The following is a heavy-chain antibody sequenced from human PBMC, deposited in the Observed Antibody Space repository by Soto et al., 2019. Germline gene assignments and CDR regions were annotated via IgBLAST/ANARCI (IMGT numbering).Heavy chain of an antibody. D-gene: IGHD2-8*01. CDR2: IIPIFGTA. J-gene: IGHJ6*02. V-gene: IGHV1-69*06. CDR1: GGTFGSYA. CDR3: ASIPNGGFPNPLQWLLTNNYHGMDV. Sequence: GASVKVSCKASGGTFGSYAISWVRQAPGQGLEWMGGIIPIFGTANYAQKFQGRVTITADKSTSTAYMELSSLRSEDTAVYYCASIPNGGFPNPLQWLLTNNYHGMDVWGQGTTVTVYS.